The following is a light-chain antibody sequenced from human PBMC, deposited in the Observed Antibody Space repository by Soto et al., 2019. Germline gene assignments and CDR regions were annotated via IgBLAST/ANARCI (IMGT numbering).Light chain of an antibody. J-gene: IGKJ5*01. Sequence: EIVLTQSPGTLSLSPGERATLSCRASQSVSSSYLAWYQQKPGQAPRLLIYGAYSRATGIPDRFSGSGSGTDFTLTFSRLEPEDIAVYYCKQYCTSPSITFCQGTRLEIK. CDR2: GAY. CDR1: QSVSSSY. CDR3: KQYCTSPSIT. V-gene: IGKV3-20*01.